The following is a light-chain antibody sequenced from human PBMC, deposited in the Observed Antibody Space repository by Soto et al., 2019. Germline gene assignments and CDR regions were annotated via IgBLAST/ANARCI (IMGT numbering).Light chain of an antibody. CDR2: DVS. J-gene: IGLJ2*01. V-gene: IGLV2-14*01. CDR1: SSDVGGYNY. Sequence: QSALTQPASVSGSPGQSITISCTGTSSDVGGYNYVSWYQQHPGKAPKLMIYDVSNRPSGVSNRFSGSKSGNTASLTISGLQAEDEADYCCSSYTSSSTVVFGGGTQVTVL. CDR3: SSYTSSSTVV.